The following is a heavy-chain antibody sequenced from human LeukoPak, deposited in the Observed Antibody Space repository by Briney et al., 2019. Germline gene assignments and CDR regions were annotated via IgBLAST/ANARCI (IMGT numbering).Heavy chain of an antibody. V-gene: IGHV3-66*01. CDR2: IYSGGST. Sequence: GGSLRLSCAASGFTFSVYGMHWVRQAPGKGLEWVSVIYSGGSTYYADSVKGRFTISRDNSKNTLYLQMNSLRAEDTAVYYCARDHLSVPGALDWGQGTLVTVSS. D-gene: IGHD3-10*02. CDR1: GFTFSVYG. J-gene: IGHJ4*02. CDR3: ARDHLSVPGALD.